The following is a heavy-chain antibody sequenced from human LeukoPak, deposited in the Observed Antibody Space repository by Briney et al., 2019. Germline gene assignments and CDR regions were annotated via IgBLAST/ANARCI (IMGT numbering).Heavy chain of an antibody. J-gene: IGHJ3*02. CDR2: ISGSGGST. D-gene: IGHD6-13*01. Sequence: AGGSLRLSCAASGFTFSSYAMSWVRQAPGRGLGWVSAISGSGGSTYYADSVKGRFTISRDNSKNTLYLQMNSLRAEDTAVYYCAKAIAAADAFDIWGQGTMVTVSS. CDR1: GFTFSSYA. V-gene: IGHV3-23*01. CDR3: AKAIAAADAFDI.